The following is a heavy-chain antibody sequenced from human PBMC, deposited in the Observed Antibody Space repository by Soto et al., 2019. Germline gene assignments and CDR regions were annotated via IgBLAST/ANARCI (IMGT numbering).Heavy chain of an antibody. CDR3: ARGATVLYHNWFDP. D-gene: IGHD4-17*01. Sequence: QVQLVQSGAEVKKPGASVKVSCKASGYTFTSYAMHWVRQAPGQRLEWMGWINAGNGNTKYSQKFQGRVTITRDTSASTAYMELSSLRSEDTAVYYCARGATVLYHNWFDPWGQGTLVTVSS. J-gene: IGHJ5*02. V-gene: IGHV1-3*01. CDR1: GYTFTSYA. CDR2: INAGNGNT.